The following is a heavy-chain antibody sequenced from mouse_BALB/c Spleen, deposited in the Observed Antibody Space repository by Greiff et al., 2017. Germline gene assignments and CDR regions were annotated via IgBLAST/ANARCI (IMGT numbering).Heavy chain of an antibody. CDR3: ARYDYDEDYYAMDY. D-gene: IGHD2-4*01. CDR2: ISYSGST. CDR1: GYSITSDYA. J-gene: IGHJ4*01. V-gene: IGHV3-2*02. Sequence: EVQLQESGPGLVKPSQSLSLTCTVTGYSITSDYAWNWIRQFPGNKLEWMGYISYSGSTSYNPSLTSRISITRDTSKNQFFLQLNSVTTEDTATYYCARYDYDEDYYAMDYWGQGTSVTVSS.